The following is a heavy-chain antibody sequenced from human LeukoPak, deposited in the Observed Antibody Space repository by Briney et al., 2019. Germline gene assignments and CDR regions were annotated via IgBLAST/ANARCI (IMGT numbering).Heavy chain of an antibody. V-gene: IGHV1-2*02. CDR1: GYTFTAYY. Sequence: GASVKVSCKASGYTFTAYYMHWVRQAPGQGLEWMGWINPNSGGTNYAQKFQDRVTMTRDTSISTAYMELSRLRSDDTAVYYCARVYCTNGVCYAPFEYWSQGTLVTVSS. J-gene: IGHJ4*02. CDR3: ARVYCTNGVCYAPFEY. D-gene: IGHD2-8*01. CDR2: INPNSGGT.